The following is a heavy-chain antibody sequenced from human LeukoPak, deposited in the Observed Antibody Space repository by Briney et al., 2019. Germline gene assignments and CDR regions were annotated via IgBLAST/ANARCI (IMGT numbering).Heavy chain of an antibody. J-gene: IGHJ4*02. V-gene: IGHV1-18*01. CDR3: ARDENTVTTDHHFDY. Sequence: ASVKVSCKASGYTFTSYGISWVRQAPGQGPEWMGWISAYNGNTNYAQKLQGRVTMTTDTSTSTAYMELRSLRSDDTAVYYCARDENTVTTDHHFDYWGQGTLVTVFS. CDR1: GYTFTSYG. D-gene: IGHD4-11*01. CDR2: ISAYNGNT.